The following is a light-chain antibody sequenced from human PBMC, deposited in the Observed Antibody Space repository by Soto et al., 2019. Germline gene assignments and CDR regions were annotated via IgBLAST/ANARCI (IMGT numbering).Light chain of an antibody. CDR3: QQYNSHSRT. J-gene: IGKJ1*01. CDR1: QSISSW. Sequence: DIQMTQSPSTLSASVGDRVTITCRASQSISSWLAWYQQKPGKAPRLLISDASSLKSGVPSRFSGSGSATEFTLTISSLQPDDFATYYCQQYNSHSRTFGQGTKVEIK. V-gene: IGKV1-5*01. CDR2: DAS.